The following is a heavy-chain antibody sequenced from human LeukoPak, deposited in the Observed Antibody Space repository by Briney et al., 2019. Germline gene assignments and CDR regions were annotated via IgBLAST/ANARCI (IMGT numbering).Heavy chain of an antibody. CDR2: INPSGGST. V-gene: IGHV1-46*01. CDR1: GYTFTSYY. CDR3: ARDLNVDTAMVHLDY. Sequence: ASVKVSCKASGYTFTSYYMHWVRQAPGQGLEWMGIINPSGGSTSYAQKFQGRVTMTRDTSTSTVYMELSSLRSEDTAVYYCARDLNVDTAMVHLDYWGQGTLVTVSS. D-gene: IGHD5-18*01. J-gene: IGHJ4*02.